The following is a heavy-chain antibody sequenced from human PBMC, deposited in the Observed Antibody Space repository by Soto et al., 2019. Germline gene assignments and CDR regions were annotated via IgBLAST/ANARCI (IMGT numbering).Heavy chain of an antibody. D-gene: IGHD3-16*02. CDR3: TRSAISPYGGLIGPFDY. V-gene: IGHV1-3*01. CDR2: INPANGNT. CDR1: GYTFTAYA. Sequence: ASVKVSCKATGYTFTAYAMHWVRQAPGQRLEWMGWINPANGNTKYSQKFQGRLTNTSDTSANTVYMELNSLTSEDTAMYYCTRSAISPYGGLIGPFDYWGQGNLVTVSS. J-gene: IGHJ4*02.